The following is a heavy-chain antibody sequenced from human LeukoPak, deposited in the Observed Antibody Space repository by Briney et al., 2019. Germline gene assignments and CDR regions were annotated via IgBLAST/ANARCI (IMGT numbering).Heavy chain of an antibody. CDR2: IYYSGAT. D-gene: IGHD3-10*01. V-gene: IGHV4-30-4*01. CDR3: ASLWYGERPFDP. Sequence: SQTLSLTCTVSGGSITSGDYYWSWIRQPPGKGLEWIGSIYYSGATYYNPSLESRVIISLDTSKNKFSLGLSSVTAADTAVYYCASLWYGERPFDPWGQGILVTVSS. J-gene: IGHJ5*02. CDR1: GGSITSGDYY.